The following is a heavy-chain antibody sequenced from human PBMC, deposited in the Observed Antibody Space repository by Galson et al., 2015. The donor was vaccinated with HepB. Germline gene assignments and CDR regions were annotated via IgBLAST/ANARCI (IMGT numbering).Heavy chain of an antibody. CDR1: GYSLTELS. CDR2: FDPEDGET. V-gene: IGHV1-24*01. Sequence: SVKVSCKVAGYSLTELSMHWVRQAPGKGLEWMGGFDPEDGETIYAQKLQGRITLTEDTSTDTAYMELSSLRSEDTAAYYCATDLGWEQRFWGQGTLVTVSS. CDR3: ATDLGWEQRF. J-gene: IGHJ4*02. D-gene: IGHD1/OR15-1a*01.